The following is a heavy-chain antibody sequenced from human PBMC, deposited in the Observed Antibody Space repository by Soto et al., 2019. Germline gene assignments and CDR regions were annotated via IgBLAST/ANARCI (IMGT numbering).Heavy chain of an antibody. D-gene: IGHD6-19*01. J-gene: IGHJ3*02. CDR2: TYYRSKWYN. V-gene: IGHV6-1*01. CDR3: ARGDAGAVAGTGVFDI. CDR1: GDSVSSNSAA. Sequence: SQTLSLTCAISGDSVSSNSAAWNWIRQSPSRGLEWLGRTYYRSKWYNDYAVSVKSRITIKPDTSKNQFSLQLNSVTPEDTAVDYNARGDAGAVAGTGVFDIWGQGTTVTVSS.